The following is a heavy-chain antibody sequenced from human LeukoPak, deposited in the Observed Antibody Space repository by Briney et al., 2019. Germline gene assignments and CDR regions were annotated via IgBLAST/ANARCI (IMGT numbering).Heavy chain of an antibody. CDR1: GFTFSSYD. V-gene: IGHV3-13*04. CDR2: IGTADDT. D-gene: IGHD6-13*01. J-gene: IGHJ6*02. CDR3: ARSGYYHYYGLDG. Sequence: PGGSLRLSCVASGFTFSSYDLHWVRQTAGKGLEWVSAIGTADDTFYPDSVKGRFTISRDDAKNSLYLQMRNLRVGDTAVYYCARSGYYHYYGLDGWGQGTTVTVSS.